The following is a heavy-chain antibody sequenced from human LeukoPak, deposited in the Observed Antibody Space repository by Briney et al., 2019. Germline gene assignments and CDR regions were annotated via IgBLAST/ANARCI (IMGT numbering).Heavy chain of an antibody. D-gene: IGHD6-13*01. CDR2: ISYDGSNK. J-gene: IGHJ4*02. V-gene: IGHV3-30*18. Sequence: GRSLRLSCAASGFTFSSYGMHWVRQAPGKGLEWVAVISYDGSNKYYADSVKGRFTISRDNSKNTLYLQMNSLRAEDTAVYYCAKSGIPLGSYWGQGTLVTVSS. CDR3: AKSGIPLGSY. CDR1: GFTFSSYG.